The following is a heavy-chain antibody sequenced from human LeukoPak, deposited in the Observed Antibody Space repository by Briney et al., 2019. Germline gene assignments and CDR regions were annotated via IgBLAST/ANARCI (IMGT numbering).Heavy chain of an antibody. V-gene: IGHV3-33*01. CDR3: ARDANWGFDAFDI. J-gene: IGHJ3*02. Sequence: PGGSLRLSCAPSGFTLSSFGMHWVRQAPGKGLEWVAVIWYDGSNKYYADSVKGRFTISRDNSKNTLYLQMTSLRAEDTAVYYCARDANWGFDAFDIWGQGTMVTVSS. CDR2: IWYDGSNK. CDR1: GFTLSSFG. D-gene: IGHD7-27*01.